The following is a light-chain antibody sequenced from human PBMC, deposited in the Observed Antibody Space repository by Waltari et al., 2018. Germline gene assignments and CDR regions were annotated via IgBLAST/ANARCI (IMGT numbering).Light chain of an antibody. CDR3: QQYSITPFT. CDR1: QSVLSSSSNRNS. V-gene: IGKV4-1*01. Sequence: DIVMTQSPDSLAVSLGERATINCRSSQSVLSSSSNRNSLPWYPRKPGPTPNLLIYWSSTRESGVPDRFSGSGSGTDFTLTISSLQAEDVAVYYCQQYSITPFTFGPGTKVDIK. J-gene: IGKJ3*01. CDR2: WSS.